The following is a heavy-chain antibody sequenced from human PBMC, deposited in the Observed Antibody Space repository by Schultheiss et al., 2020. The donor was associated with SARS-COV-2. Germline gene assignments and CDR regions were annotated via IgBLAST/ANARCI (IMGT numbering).Heavy chain of an antibody. CDR3: ARTNSGYDYVRAFYYYYYIDV. D-gene: IGHD5-12*01. Sequence: SQTLSLTCAVSGGSISSGGFPWSWIRQPPGKGLEWIGYIYHSGSSHYNPSLKSRVTISVDRSKNQFSLKLSSVTAADTAVYYCARTNSGYDYVRAFYYYYYIDVWGKGTTVTVSS. J-gene: IGHJ6*03. CDR2: IYHSGSS. V-gene: IGHV4-30-2*01. CDR1: GGSISSGGFP.